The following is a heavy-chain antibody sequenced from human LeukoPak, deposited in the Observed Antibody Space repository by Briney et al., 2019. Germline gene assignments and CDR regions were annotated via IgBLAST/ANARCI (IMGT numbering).Heavy chain of an antibody. CDR3: ARDPWFGELHYFDY. D-gene: IGHD3-10*01. CDR1: GFTFSSYS. Sequence: GGSLRLSCAASGFTFSSYSMNWVRQAPGKGLEWVSSISSSSSYIYYADSVKGRFTISRDNAKNSLYLQMNGLRAEDTAVYYCARDPWFGELHYFDYWGQGTLVTVSS. J-gene: IGHJ4*02. V-gene: IGHV3-21*01. CDR2: ISSSSSYI.